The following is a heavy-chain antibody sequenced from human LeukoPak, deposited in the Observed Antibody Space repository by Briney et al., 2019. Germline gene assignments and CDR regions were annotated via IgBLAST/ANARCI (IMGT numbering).Heavy chain of an antibody. CDR2: FDPEDGET. D-gene: IGHD6-13*01. CDR1: GYTLTELS. J-gene: IGHJ6*02. CDR3: ATIPAAAGSVIYYGMDV. Sequence: ASVKVSCKVSGYTLTELSMHWVRQAPGKGLEWMGGFDPEDGETIYAQKFQGRVTMTEDTSADTAYMELSSLRSEDTAVYYCATIPAAAGSVIYYGMDVWGQGTTVTVSS. V-gene: IGHV1-24*01.